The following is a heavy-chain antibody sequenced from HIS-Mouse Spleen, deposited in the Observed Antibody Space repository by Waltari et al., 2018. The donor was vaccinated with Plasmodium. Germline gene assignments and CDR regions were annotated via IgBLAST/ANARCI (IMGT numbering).Heavy chain of an antibody. CDR3: ARRGGSYYYFDY. CDR1: GGSISSSSYY. Sequence: QLQLQESGPGLVKPSETLSLTCTVSGGSISSSSYYWGWIRQPPGKGLEWIGSIDYSGSTYYNPSLKSRVTISVATAKNQFSLKLSSVTAADTAVYYCARRGGSYYYFDYWGQGTLVTVSS. CDR2: IDYSGST. D-gene: IGHD1-26*01. V-gene: IGHV4-39*01. J-gene: IGHJ4*02.